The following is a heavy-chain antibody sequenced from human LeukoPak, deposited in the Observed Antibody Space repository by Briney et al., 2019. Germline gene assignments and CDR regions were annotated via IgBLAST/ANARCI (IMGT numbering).Heavy chain of an antibody. CDR3: ARGWELLNDAFDI. V-gene: IGHV4-39*01. Sequence: SETLSLTCTVSGGPISSSSYYWGWIRQPPGKGLGWIGSIYYSGSTYYNPSLKSRDTISVDTSKNQFSLKLSSVTAADTAVYYCARGWELLNDAFDIWGQGTMVTVSS. D-gene: IGHD1-26*01. CDR1: GGPISSSSYY. CDR2: IYYSGST. J-gene: IGHJ3*02.